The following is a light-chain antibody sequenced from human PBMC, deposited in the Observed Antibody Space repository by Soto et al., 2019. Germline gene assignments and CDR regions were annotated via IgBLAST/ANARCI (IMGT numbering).Light chain of an antibody. Sequence: QSVLTQPPSASGTPGQRVTISCSGSSSNIGSKYVYWYQQLPGTAPKLLMYRNNQLPSGVPDRFSGSKSGTSASLAISGLRSEDEADYYCEAWDAGVSGPAFGGGTKLTVI. V-gene: IGLV1-47*01. CDR2: RNN. CDR3: EAWDAGVSGPA. CDR1: SSNIGSKY. J-gene: IGLJ2*01.